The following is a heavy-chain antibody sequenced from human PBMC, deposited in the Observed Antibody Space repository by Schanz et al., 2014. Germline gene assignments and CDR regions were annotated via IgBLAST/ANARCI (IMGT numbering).Heavy chain of an antibody. J-gene: IGHJ4*02. V-gene: IGHV4-59*11. CDR3: ATIPRGNIYGYFDY. CDR1: GGSISSHY. D-gene: IGHD5-18*01. CDR2: LLSSERA. Sequence: QVQLQESGPGLVKPSETLSLTCTVSGGSISSHYWSWVRQAPGEGLEWIVYLLSSERAKYNPSLDSRSTLSLDTSKSQFSLHLRYVTAADTAVYYCATIPRGNIYGYFDYWGQGSLVTVSS.